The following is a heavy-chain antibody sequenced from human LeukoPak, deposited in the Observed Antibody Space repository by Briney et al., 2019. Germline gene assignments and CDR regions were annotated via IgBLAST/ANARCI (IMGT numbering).Heavy chain of an antibody. D-gene: IGHD1-14*01. CDR2: ISYDGSNK. CDR1: GFTFSSYA. V-gene: IGHV3-30-3*02. Sequence: GGSLRLSCAASGFTFSSYAMHWVRQAPGKGLEWVAVISYDGSNKYYADSVKGRFTISRDNSKNTLYLQMNSLRAEDTAVYYCAKNLRPDGHDAFDIWGQGTMVTVSS. CDR3: AKNLRPDGHDAFDI. J-gene: IGHJ3*02.